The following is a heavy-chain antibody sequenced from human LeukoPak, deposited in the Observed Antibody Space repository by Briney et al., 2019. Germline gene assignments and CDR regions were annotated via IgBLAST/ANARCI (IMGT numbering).Heavy chain of an antibody. V-gene: IGHV4-59*01. D-gene: IGHD5-12*01. CDR3: ARDQSASGYDLGRYHY. CDR1: GGSISSYY. CDR2: IYYSGST. Sequence: SETLSLTCSVSGGSISSYYWSWIRQPPGKGLEWIGYIYYSGSTNYNPSLKSRVTISVDTSRNQFSLKLSSVTAADTAVYYCARDQSASGYDLGRYHYWGQGTLVTVSS. J-gene: IGHJ4*02.